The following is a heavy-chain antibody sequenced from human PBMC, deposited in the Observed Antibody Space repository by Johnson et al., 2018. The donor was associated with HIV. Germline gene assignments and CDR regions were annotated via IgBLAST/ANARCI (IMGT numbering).Heavy chain of an antibody. CDR2: IRYDRSNK. Sequence: QVQVLESGGGVVQPGRSLRLSCAASGFTFSSYPIQWVRQAPGKGLEWVAVIRYDRSNKYYADSVNGRFTVSRDNSKNTLYLQMNSLRPEDTAVYYCAKDFRRFFPTPDAFDIWGQGTMVTVSS. CDR1: GFTFSSYP. D-gene: IGHD4-23*01. J-gene: IGHJ3*02. CDR3: AKDFRRFFPTPDAFDI. V-gene: IGHV3-30*02.